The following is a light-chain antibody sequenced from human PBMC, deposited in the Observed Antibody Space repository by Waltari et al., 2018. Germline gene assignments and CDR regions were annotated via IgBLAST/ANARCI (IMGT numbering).Light chain of an antibody. CDR2: GSS. J-gene: IGKJ2*01. V-gene: IGKV3-15*01. Sequence: EIVMTQSPATLSVSPGERAHLSCRASQSVSSNLAWYQQKPGQAPLLLIYGSSTRATGIPARFSGSWSGTEFTLTISSLQSEDFAVYYCQQYNNWPYTFGQGTKLEIK. CDR1: QSVSSN. CDR3: QQYNNWPYT.